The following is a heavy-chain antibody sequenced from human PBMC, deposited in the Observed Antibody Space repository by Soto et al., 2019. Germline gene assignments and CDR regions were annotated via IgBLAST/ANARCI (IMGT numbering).Heavy chain of an antibody. CDR1: GGTFSSYA. J-gene: IGHJ6*02. CDR2: IIPIFGTA. V-gene: IGHV1-69*13. Sequence: ASVKVSCKASGGTFSSYAISWVRQAPGQGLEWMGGIIPIFGTANYAQKFQGRVTMTADESTSTAYMELSSLRSEDTAVYYCARDSSSRLLPSYYYYYYVMDVWGQGTTVTVSS. CDR3: ARDSSSRLLPSYYYYYYVMDV. D-gene: IGHD6-13*01.